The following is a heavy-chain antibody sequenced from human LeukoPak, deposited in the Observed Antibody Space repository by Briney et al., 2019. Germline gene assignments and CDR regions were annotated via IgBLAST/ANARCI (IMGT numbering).Heavy chain of an antibody. CDR3: AGDPYYHDNSFGAFDV. D-gene: IGHD3-22*01. Sequence: GGSLRLSCAASGFTFDDYAMHWVRQAPGRGLEWVSGISWNSGSIGYADSVKGRFTISRDNAKNSLYLQMNSLRAEDTAVYYCAGDPYYHDNSFGAFDVWGQGTMVTVSS. V-gene: IGHV3-9*01. CDR2: ISWNSGSI. CDR1: GFTFDDYA. J-gene: IGHJ3*01.